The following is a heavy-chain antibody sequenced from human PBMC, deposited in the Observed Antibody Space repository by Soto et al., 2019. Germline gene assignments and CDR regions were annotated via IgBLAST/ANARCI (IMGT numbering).Heavy chain of an antibody. CDR2: ISYDGSNK. CDR1: GFTFSSYG. Sequence: LRLSCAASGFTFSSYGMHWVRQAPGKGLEWVAVISYDGSNKYYADSVKGRFTISRDNSKNTLYLQMNSLRAEDTAVYYCAKDLFRGVVVPAAVSYYYYYGMDVWGQGTTVTVSS. CDR3: AKDLFRGVVVPAAVSYYYYYGMDV. V-gene: IGHV3-30*18. J-gene: IGHJ6*02. D-gene: IGHD2-2*01.